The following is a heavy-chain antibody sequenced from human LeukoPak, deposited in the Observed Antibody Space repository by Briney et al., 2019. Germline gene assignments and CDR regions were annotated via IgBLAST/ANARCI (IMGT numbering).Heavy chain of an antibody. J-gene: IGHJ4*02. CDR1: GYSISSGYY. D-gene: IGHD5-18*01. CDR3: ARDRPGYSYGIDY. CDR2: IYHSGST. V-gene: IGHV4-38-2*02. Sequence: PSETLSLTCTVSGYSISSGYYWGWIRQPPGKGLEWIGSIYHSGSTYYNPSLKSRVTISVDTSKNQFSLKLSSVTAADTAVYYCARDRPGYSYGIDYWGQGTLVTVSS.